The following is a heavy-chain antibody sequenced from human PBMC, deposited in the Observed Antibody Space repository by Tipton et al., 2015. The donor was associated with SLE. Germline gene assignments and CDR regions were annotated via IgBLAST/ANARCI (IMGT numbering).Heavy chain of an antibody. J-gene: IGHJ4*02. CDR2: IYTRGST. CDR1: GGSISSGSYY. V-gene: IGHV4-61*02. Sequence: TLSLTCTVSGGSISSGSYYWSWIRQPAGKGLEWLGRIYTRGSTNYNPSLKSRVTISIDTSKNHFSLKLSSVTAADTAVYYCARVFRHGYNYPSTRFDYWGQGTLVTVSS. D-gene: IGHD5-24*01. CDR3: ARVFRHGYNYPSTRFDY.